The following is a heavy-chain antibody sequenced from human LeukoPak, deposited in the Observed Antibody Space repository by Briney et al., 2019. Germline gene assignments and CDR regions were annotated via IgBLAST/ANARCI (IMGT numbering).Heavy chain of an antibody. CDR3: AKDPGEQWLVRGYFDY. CDR1: GFTFSSYA. D-gene: IGHD6-19*01. V-gene: IGHV3-23*01. J-gene: IGHJ4*02. CDR2: ISGSGGST. Sequence: GGSLRISCAASGFTFSSYAMSWVRQAPGKGLEWVSAISGSGGSTYYADSVKGRFTISRDNSKNTLYLQMNSLRAEDTAVYYCAKDPGEQWLVRGYFDYWGQGTLVTVSS.